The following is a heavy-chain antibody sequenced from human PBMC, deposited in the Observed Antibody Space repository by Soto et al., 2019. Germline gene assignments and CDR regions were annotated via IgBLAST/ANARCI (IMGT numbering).Heavy chain of an antibody. CDR3: ARERVLRYFDWLSNWFDP. D-gene: IGHD3-9*01. V-gene: IGHV4-30-4*01. CDR2: IYYSGST. CDR1: GGSISSGDYY. J-gene: IGHJ5*02. Sequence: SETLSLSCTVSGGSISSGDYYWSWIRQPPGKGLEWIGYIYYSGSTYYNPPLKSRVTISVDTSKNQFSLKLSSVTAADTAVYYCARERVLRYFDWLSNWFDPWGQRTLVTVSS.